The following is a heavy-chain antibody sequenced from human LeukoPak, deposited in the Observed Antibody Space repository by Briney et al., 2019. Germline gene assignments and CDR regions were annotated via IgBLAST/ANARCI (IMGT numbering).Heavy chain of an antibody. V-gene: IGHV3-23*01. CDR2: IYGSGDTT. Sequence: GGSLTLSCAASGFTFSSYSLSWVRQPPGKGLEWVSLIYGSGDTTNYADSITGRFTTSRDYSKNTLFLQMTGLGADATVVYYCGKIGVIGSGYYDVWGRGTLVTVSS. CDR1: GFTFSSYS. J-gene: IGHJ2*01. CDR3: GKIGVIGSGYYDV. D-gene: IGHD3-10*01.